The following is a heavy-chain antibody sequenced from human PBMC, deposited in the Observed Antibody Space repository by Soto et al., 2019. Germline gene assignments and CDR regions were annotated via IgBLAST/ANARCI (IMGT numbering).Heavy chain of an antibody. Sequence: QVQLVQSGAEVKKPGSSVKVSCKASGGTFSSYAISWVRQAPGQGLEWMGGIIPIFGTANYAQKFQGRVTMTADKSTSQAYMEMGSLRSEETAVYYCARAFSVGLGLYWFDPWGQGTLVTVSS. V-gene: IGHV1-69*06. D-gene: IGHD1-26*01. J-gene: IGHJ5*02. CDR1: GGTFSSYA. CDR2: IIPIFGTA. CDR3: ARAFSVGLGLYWFDP.